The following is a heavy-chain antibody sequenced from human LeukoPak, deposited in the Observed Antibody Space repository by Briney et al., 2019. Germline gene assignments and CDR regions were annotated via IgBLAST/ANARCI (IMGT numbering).Heavy chain of an antibody. Sequence: PSETLSLTCTVSGYSISSGYYWGWIRQPPGKGLEWIGSIYHSGSTYYNPSLKSRVTISVDTSKNQFSLKLSSVTAADTAVYYCAREVYYYVSSGYYPLYYFDYWGQGTLVTVSS. J-gene: IGHJ4*02. D-gene: IGHD3-22*01. CDR1: GYSISSGYY. CDR3: AREVYYYVSSGYYPLYYFDY. CDR2: IYHSGST. V-gene: IGHV4-38-2*02.